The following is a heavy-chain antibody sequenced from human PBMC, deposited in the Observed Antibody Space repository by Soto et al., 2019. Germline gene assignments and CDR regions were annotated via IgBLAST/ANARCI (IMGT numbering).Heavy chain of an antibody. V-gene: IGHV4-39*01. CDR3: ARVQEKLVRWYGMDV. D-gene: IGHD6-6*01. J-gene: IGHJ6*02. CDR2: IYYSGST. Sequence: PSETLSLTCTVSGGSISSSSYYWGWIRQPPGKGLEWIGSIYYSGSTYYNPSLKSRVTISVDTSKNQFSLKLSSVTAADTAVYYCARVQEKLVRWYGMDVWAQATTVTVSS. CDR1: GGSISSSSYY.